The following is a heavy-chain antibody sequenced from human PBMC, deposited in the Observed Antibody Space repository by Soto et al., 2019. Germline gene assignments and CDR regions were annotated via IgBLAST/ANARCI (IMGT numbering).Heavy chain of an antibody. CDR1: GFTFSSYA. CDR2: ISSNGGSS. V-gene: IGHV3-64D*09. D-gene: IGHD3-22*01. CDR3: ANYDGSGYSFDY. Sequence: GGSLRLSCSASGFTFSSYAMHWVRQAPGKGLEYVSSISSNGGSSYYADSVKGRFTIARDNSKKTLYLQMSSLRAEDTAVYSCANYDGSGYSFDYWGQGTLVTVSS. J-gene: IGHJ4*02.